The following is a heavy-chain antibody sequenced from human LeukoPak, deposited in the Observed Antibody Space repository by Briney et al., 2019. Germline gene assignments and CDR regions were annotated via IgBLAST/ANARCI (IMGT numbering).Heavy chain of an antibody. Sequence: GGSLRLSCAAPGFTFSSYGMSWVRQAPGKGLEWVSSISSSSSYIYYADSVKGRFTISRDNAKNSLYLQMNSLRAEDTAVYYCARGGFCSGGSCYPRNWFDPWGQGTLVTVSS. V-gene: IGHV3-21*01. CDR3: ARGGFCSGGSCYPRNWFDP. CDR2: ISSSSSYI. J-gene: IGHJ5*02. CDR1: GFTFSSYG. D-gene: IGHD2-15*01.